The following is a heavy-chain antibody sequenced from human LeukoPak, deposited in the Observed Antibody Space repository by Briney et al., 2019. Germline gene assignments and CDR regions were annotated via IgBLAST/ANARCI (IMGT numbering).Heavy chain of an antibody. CDR2: ISGSGGNT. CDR1: GFTFSSYA. CDR3: ARCTTASSGWCNWLDP. V-gene: IGHV3-23*01. D-gene: IGHD3-22*01. J-gene: IGHJ5*02. Sequence: GGSLRLSCAASGFTFSSYAMSWVRQAPGKGLEWVSVISGSGGNTYYADSVKGRFTISRDNSKNTLYLQMNSLRAEDTAIYYCARCTTASSGWCNWLDPWGQGTLVTVSS.